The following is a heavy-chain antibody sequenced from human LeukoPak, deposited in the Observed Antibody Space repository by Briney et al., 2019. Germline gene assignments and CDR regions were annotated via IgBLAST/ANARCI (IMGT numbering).Heavy chain of an antibody. D-gene: IGHD3-3*01. CDR3: ARVEDPEAYYFDY. V-gene: IGHV3-11*06. CDR1: GFTFSYYY. Sequence: GGSLRLSCAASGFTFSYYYMSWIRQAPGKGLEWVSYISSSSSYTNYADSVKGRFTISRDNAKNSLYLQMNSLRAEDTAVYYCARVEDPEAYYFDYWGQGTLVTVSS. J-gene: IGHJ4*02. CDR2: ISSSSSYT.